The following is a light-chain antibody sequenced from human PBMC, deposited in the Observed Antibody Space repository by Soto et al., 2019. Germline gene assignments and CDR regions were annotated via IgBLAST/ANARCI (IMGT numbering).Light chain of an antibody. J-gene: IGKJ5*01. CDR3: QQFNSYPIT. V-gene: IGKV1-13*02. Sequence: AIQLTQSPSSLSAAVGDRVTITCRASQDIFTALAWYQQTPGKAPKLLIYDASGLESGVPSRFSGSGSGTDFTLTISSLQAEDFATYYCQQFNSYPITFGRGTRLEIK. CDR1: QDIFTA. CDR2: DAS.